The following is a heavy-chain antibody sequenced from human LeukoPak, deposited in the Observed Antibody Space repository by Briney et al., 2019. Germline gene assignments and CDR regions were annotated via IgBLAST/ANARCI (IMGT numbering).Heavy chain of an antibody. CDR3: ARDYGVNYYYYYGMDV. Sequence: ASVKVSCKASGYTFTSYGISWVRQAPGQGLEWLGWISAYNGNTNYAQKLQGRVTMTTDTSTSTAYMELRSLRSDDTAVYYCARDYGVNYYYYYGMDVWGQRTTVTVSS. D-gene: IGHD4-17*01. CDR2: ISAYNGNT. V-gene: IGHV1-18*01. J-gene: IGHJ6*02. CDR1: GYTFTSYG.